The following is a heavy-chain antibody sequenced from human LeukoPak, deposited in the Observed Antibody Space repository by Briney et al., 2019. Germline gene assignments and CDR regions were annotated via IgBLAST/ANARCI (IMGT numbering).Heavy chain of an antibody. CDR1: GGSINSGSCY. J-gene: IGHJ3*02. CDR3: ARSLYGLDASDI. V-gene: IGHV4-61*09. D-gene: IGHD2-2*02. CDR2: IYTSGST. Sequence: SETLSLTCTVSGGSINSGSCYWNWIRQPAGKGLEWIGHIYTSGSTNYNPSLKSRVTISMDRSKNQFSVKLSSVTATDTAVYYCARSLYGLDASDIWGQGTMVTVSS.